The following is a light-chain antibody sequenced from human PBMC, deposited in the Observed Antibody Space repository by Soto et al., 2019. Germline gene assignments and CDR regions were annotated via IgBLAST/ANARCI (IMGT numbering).Light chain of an antibody. J-gene: IGLJ1*01. CDR1: SSDVGGYNY. CDR3: SSDAGISNSXV. CDR2: EVS. V-gene: IGLV2-8*01. Sequence: QSVLTQPPSASGSPGQSVTISCTGTSSDVGGYNYVSWYQQHPGKAPKLMIYEVSKRPSGVPDRFSGSKSGNTASLTVSGLQTEDEADYYCSSDAGISNSXVFGTGTKVTVL.